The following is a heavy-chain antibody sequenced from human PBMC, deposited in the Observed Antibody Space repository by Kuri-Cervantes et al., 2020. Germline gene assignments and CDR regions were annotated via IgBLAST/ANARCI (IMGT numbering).Heavy chain of an antibody. V-gene: IGHV1-69*13. CDR3: ARVPIAAAVNYWYFDL. J-gene: IGHJ2*01. CDR1: GGTFSSYA. D-gene: IGHD6-13*01. CDR2: IIPIFGTA. Sequence: SVQVTCKASGGTFSSYAISWVRQAPGQGREWMGGIIPIFGTANYAQKFQGRVTITADESTSTAYMELSSLRSEDTAVYYCARVPIAAAVNYWYFDLWGRGTLVTVSS.